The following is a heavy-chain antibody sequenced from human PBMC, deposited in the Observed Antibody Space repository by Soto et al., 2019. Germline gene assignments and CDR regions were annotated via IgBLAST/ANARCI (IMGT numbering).Heavy chain of an antibody. Sequence: EVQLLESGGGLVQPGGSLRLSCAASGFTFSSYAMSWVRQAPGKGLEWVSAISGSGGSTYYADSVKGRFTISRDNSKNTLYLQMNSLRAEDTAVYYCAKDAFPADIVVVVAATPWGEYFQHWGQGTLVTVSS. D-gene: IGHD2-15*01. J-gene: IGHJ1*01. CDR3: AKDAFPADIVVVVAATPWGEYFQH. CDR2: ISGSGGST. V-gene: IGHV3-23*01. CDR1: GFTFSSYA.